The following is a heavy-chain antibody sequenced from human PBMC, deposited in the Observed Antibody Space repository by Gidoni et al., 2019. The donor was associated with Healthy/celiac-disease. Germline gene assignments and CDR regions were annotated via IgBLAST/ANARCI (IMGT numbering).Heavy chain of an antibody. J-gene: IGHJ4*02. CDR2: ISWNSGSI. CDR3: AKGGGIVGAHRYWYYFDY. Sequence: EVQLVESGGGLVQPGRSLRLSCAASGFTFDDYAMHWVRQAPGKGLEWVSGISWNSGSIGYADSVKGRFTISRDNAKNSLYLQMNSLRAEDTALYYCAKGGGIVGAHRYWYYFDYWGQGTLVTVSS. V-gene: IGHV3-9*01. D-gene: IGHD1-26*01. CDR1: GFTFDDYA.